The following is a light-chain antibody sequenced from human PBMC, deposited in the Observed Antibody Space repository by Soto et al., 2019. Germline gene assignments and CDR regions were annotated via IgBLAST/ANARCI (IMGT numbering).Light chain of an antibody. V-gene: IGKV3-15*01. CDR1: QSVNNN. CDR2: GAS. Sequence: EIVMTQSPATLSVSPGERATLSCRASQSVNNNLAWYQQKPGQAPRLLIYGASTRATAIPARFSGSGSGTEFTLTINNLQPEDFATYYCQQSYSRPLTFGGGTKVE. CDR3: QQSYSRPLT. J-gene: IGKJ4*01.